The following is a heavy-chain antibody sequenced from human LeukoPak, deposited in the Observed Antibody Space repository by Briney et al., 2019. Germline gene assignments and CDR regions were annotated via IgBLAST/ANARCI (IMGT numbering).Heavy chain of an antibody. CDR3: AKEYDVITFLNWFDP. CDR2: ISGSGGST. D-gene: IGHD3-16*01. V-gene: IGHV3-23*01. Sequence: LSGGSLRLSCAASGFTFSSYAMSWVRQAPGKGLEWVSAISGSGGSTYYADSVKGRFTISRDNSKNTLYLQMNSLRAEDTAVYYCAKEYDVITFLNWFDPWGQGTLVTVSS. CDR1: GFTFSSYA. J-gene: IGHJ5*02.